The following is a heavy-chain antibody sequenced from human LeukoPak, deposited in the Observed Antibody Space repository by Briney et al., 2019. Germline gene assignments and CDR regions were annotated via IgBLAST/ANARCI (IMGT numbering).Heavy chain of an antibody. CDR1: GYTFTSYY. CDR2: INPSGGST. V-gene: IGHV1-46*01. CDR3: ARDGECSGGSCYSWFDP. Sequence: ASVKASCKASGYTFTSYYMHWVRQAPGQGLEWMGIINPSGGSTSYAQKFQGRVTMTRDTSTSTVYMELSSLRSEDTAVYYCARDGECSGGSCYSWFDPWGQGTLVTVSS. J-gene: IGHJ5*02. D-gene: IGHD2-15*01.